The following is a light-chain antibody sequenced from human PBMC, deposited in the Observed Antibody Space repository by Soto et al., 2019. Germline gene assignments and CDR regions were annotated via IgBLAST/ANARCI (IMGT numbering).Light chain of an antibody. CDR2: GAS. J-gene: IGKJ3*01. V-gene: IGKV3D-20*02. CDR3: QQRSNWLFT. Sequence: EIVLTQSPGTLSLSPGERATLSCRASQSVSSSYLAWYQQNPGQAPRLLIYGASSRATGIPDRFSGSGSGTDFTLTISRLEPEDVAVYYCQQRSNWLFTFGPGTKVDIK. CDR1: QSVSSSY.